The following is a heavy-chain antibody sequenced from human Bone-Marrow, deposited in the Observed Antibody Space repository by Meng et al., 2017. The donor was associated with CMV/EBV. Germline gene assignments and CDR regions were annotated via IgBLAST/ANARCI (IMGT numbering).Heavy chain of an antibody. J-gene: IGHJ4*02. V-gene: IGHV4-39*07. CDR3: ARSAFEIVPAATGY. CDR2: IYYSGST. Sequence: GSLRLSCTVSGGSISSSSYYWGWIRQPPGKGLEWIGSIYYSGSTYYNPSLKSRVTISVDTSKNQFSLKLSSVTAADTAVYYCARSAFEIVPAATGYWGQGTLVTVSS. CDR1: GGSISSSSYY. D-gene: IGHD2-2*01.